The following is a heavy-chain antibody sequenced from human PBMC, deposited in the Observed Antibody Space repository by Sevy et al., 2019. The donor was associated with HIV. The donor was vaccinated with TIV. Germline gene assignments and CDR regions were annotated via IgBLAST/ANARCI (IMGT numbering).Heavy chain of an antibody. CDR2: FDPQDVKT. Sequence: ASVKVSCKVSGYTLTKLSIDWVRQAPGKALEWMGEFDPQDVKTISSQRFQGRLTMTVDTSTDTAYMELSSLTSEHTAVYYCATVGLRYFSGSSSYQGDWFDPWGQGTLVTVSS. CDR1: GYTLTKLS. V-gene: IGHV1-24*01. CDR3: ATVGLRYFSGSSSYQGDWFDP. D-gene: IGHD2-15*01. J-gene: IGHJ5*02.